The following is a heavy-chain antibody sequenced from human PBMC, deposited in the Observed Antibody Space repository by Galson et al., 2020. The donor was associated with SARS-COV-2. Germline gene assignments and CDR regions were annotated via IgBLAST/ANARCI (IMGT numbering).Heavy chain of an antibody. V-gene: IGHV4-59*13. Sequence: SETLSLTCTVSGGSISSYYWSWIRQPPGKGLEWIGYIYYSGSTNYNPSLKSRVTISVDTSKNQFSLKLSSVTAADTAVYYCARGVWFWYYYGSGSHYYFDYWGQGTLVTVSS. CDR2: IYYSGST. D-gene: IGHD3-10*01. CDR3: ARGVWFWYYYGSGSHYYFDY. CDR1: GGSISSYY. J-gene: IGHJ4*02.